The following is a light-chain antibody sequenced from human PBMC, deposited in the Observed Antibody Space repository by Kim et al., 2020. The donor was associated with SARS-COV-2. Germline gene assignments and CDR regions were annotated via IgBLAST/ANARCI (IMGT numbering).Light chain of an antibody. CDR3: QAWDSSTGV. CDR2: QDT. CDR1: KLWDKF. J-gene: IGLJ1*01. V-gene: IGLV3-1*01. Sequence: SGSPEQTASITCAGDKLWDKFVCCFQQKPGQSPVLGIYQDTKRPSGIPERFSGSNSGNTATLTIGGTRAMDEADYYCQAWDSSTGVFGAGTKVTVL.